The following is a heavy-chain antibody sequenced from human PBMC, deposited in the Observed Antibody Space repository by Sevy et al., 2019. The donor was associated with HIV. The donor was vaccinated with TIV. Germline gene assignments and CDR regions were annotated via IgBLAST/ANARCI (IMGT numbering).Heavy chain of an antibody. D-gene: IGHD1-1*01. CDR2: IYPGDSDT. Sequence: GESLKISCKASGYRCADDWIGWVRQMPGKGLEYMGIIYPGDSDTRYSPPFQGQVTISVDKSISTAYLQWSSLKASDSAIYYCARGARGTLPAYYYYTLNVWGQGTTVTVSS. CDR1: GYRCADDW. V-gene: IGHV5-51*01. CDR3: ARGARGTLPAYYYYTLNV. J-gene: IGHJ6*02.